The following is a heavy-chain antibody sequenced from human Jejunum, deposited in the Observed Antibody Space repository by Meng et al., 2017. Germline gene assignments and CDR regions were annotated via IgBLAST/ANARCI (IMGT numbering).Heavy chain of an antibody. CDR1: GGSISDSNW. CDR2: IYHTGST. D-gene: IGHD5-12*01. J-gene: IGHJ5*02. Sequence: QGQLRGARPGLVKPSGTLSLTCAVSGGSISDSNWWSWVRQPPGKELEWIGEIYHTGSTNYNPSLKSRVTMSLDKSKNQFFLDLTSVTAADTAVYYCARDLLGPAIAASGYFDPWGQGTLVTVSS. CDR3: ARDLLGPAIAASGYFDP. V-gene: IGHV4-4*02.